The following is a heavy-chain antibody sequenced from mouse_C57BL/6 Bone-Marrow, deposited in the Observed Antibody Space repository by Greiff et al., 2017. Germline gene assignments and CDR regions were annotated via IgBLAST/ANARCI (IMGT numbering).Heavy chain of an antibody. CDR1: GFSLTSYG. CDR3: AKRDGNWAWFAY. CDR2: IWRGGST. V-gene: IGHV2-5*01. Sequence: VKLVESGPGLVQPSQSLSITCTVSGFSLTSYGVHWVRQSPGKGLEWLGVIWRGGSTDYNAAFMSRLSITKDNSKSQVFFKMNSLQADDTAIYYCAKRDGNWAWFAYWGQGTLVTVSA. J-gene: IGHJ3*01. D-gene: IGHD2-1*01.